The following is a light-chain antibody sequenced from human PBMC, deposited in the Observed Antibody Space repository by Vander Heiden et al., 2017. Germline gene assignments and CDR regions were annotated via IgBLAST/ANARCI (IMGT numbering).Light chain of an antibody. J-gene: IGKJ1*01. V-gene: IGKV1-39*01. CDR3: QHSYNIPPT. CDR1: QTISNY. CDR2: AAS. Sequence: DIQMTQSPSSLSASVGDRVTITCRASQTISNYLNWYQQKPGKAPKLLIYAASSLQSGVPSRFSGSVSGTDFTLTISSLQPEDFATYYCQHSYNIPPTFGQGTKVEIK.